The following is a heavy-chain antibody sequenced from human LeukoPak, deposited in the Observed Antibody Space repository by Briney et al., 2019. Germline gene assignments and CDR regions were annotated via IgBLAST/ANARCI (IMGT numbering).Heavy chain of an antibody. D-gene: IGHD3-22*01. Sequence: PGGSLRLSCAASGFTFSSYSMNWVRQAPGKGLEWVSSISSSSSYIYYADSVKGRFTISRDNAKNSLYLQMNSLRDEDTAVYYCARDSYDSSGSSDAFDIWGQGTMVTVSS. J-gene: IGHJ3*02. V-gene: IGHV3-21*01. CDR2: ISSSSSYI. CDR1: GFTFSSYS. CDR3: ARDSYDSSGSSDAFDI.